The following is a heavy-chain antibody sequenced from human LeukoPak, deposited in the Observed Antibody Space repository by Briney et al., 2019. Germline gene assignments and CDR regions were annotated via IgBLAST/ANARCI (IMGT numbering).Heavy chain of an antibody. CDR3: ARRRNYYDSSGYYDDAFDI. J-gene: IGHJ3*02. CDR2: ISSSSSYI. CDR1: GFTFSSYS. D-gene: IGHD3-22*01. Sequence: GGSLRLSCAASGFTFSSYSMNWVRQAPGKGLEWVSSISSSSSYIYYADSVKGRFTISRDNAKNSLYLQMNSLRAEDTAVYYCARRRNYYDSSGYYDDAFDIWGQGTMVTVSS. V-gene: IGHV3-21*01.